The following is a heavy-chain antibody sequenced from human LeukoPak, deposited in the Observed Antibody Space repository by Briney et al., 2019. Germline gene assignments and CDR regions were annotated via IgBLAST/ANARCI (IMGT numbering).Heavy chain of an antibody. CDR3: AREAASSYDNLDY. CDR2: ISSSSRYI. CDR1: GFTFSSYS. J-gene: IGHJ4*02. V-gene: IGHV3-21*01. D-gene: IGHD5-18*01. Sequence: GGSLTLSCAASGFTFSSYSMNWVRQAPGKGLEWVSSISSSSRYIYYADSVKGRFTIARNNAKTSLYPQLNRPRAEDTAVYYWAREAASSYDNLDYWGQGTLVTVSS.